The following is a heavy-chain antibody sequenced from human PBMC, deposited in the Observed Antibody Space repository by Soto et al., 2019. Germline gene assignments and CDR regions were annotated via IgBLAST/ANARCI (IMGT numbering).Heavy chain of an antibody. J-gene: IGHJ4*02. V-gene: IGHV3-30-3*01. Sequence: QVQLVESGGGVVQPGRSLRLSCAASGFTFSSYAMHWVRQAPGKGLEWVAVISYDGSNKYYADSVKGRFTISRDNSMNTLYLQMNSLRAEDTAVYYCARAMITFGGVIVMPGDYWGQGTLVTVSS. CDR3: ARAMITFGGVIVMPGDY. CDR2: ISYDGSNK. D-gene: IGHD3-16*02. CDR1: GFTFSSYA.